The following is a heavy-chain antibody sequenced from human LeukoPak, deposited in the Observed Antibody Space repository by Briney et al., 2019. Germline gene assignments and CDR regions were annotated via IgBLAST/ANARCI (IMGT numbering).Heavy chain of an antibody. CDR2: IYTSGST. Sequence: PSQTLSLTCTVSGGSISSGSYYWSWIRQPAGKGLEWIGRIYTSGSTNYNPSLKSRVTISVDTSKNQFSLKLSSVTAADTAVNYCARHRRRGFTIFGAFDYWGQGTLVTVSS. D-gene: IGHD3-3*01. J-gene: IGHJ4*02. CDR3: ARHRRRGFTIFGAFDY. V-gene: IGHV4-61*02. CDR1: GGSISSGSYY.